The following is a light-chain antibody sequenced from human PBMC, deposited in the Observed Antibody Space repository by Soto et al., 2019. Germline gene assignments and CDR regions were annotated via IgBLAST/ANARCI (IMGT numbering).Light chain of an antibody. J-gene: IGLJ1*01. V-gene: IGLV2-14*01. CDR2: EVS. Sequence: QSALTQPASVSGSPGQSITISCTGTSSDVGGYEAVSWYQQHPGKAPKLMIYEVSYRFSGVSDRFSGSKSGNTASLTISGLQAEDEADYYCSSYSRGSSVYVFGTGTKLTVL. CDR3: SSYSRGSSVYV. CDR1: SSDVGGYEA.